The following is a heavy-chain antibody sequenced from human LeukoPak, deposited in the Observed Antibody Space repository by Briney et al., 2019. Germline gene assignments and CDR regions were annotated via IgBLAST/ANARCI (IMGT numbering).Heavy chain of an antibody. D-gene: IGHD5-12*01. CDR2: ISGSGGST. CDR3: AKKDSGYDSPFDY. V-gene: IGHV3-23*01. CDR1: GFTFSSYA. Sequence: PGGSLRLSCAASGFTFSSYAMSWVPQAPGKGLEWVSAISGSGGSTYYADSVKGRFTISRDNSKNTLYLQMNSLRAEDTAVYYCAKKDSGYDSPFDYWGQGTLVTVSS. J-gene: IGHJ4*02.